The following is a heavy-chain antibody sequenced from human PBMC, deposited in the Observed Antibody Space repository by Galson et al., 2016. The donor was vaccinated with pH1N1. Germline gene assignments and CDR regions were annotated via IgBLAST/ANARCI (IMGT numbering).Heavy chain of an antibody. Sequence: LRLSCAVSGYMFSSYGMHWVRQAPGKGLEWVAFTRYDGGEKYYADSVKGRFTISRDNSMSTLYVQMDSLRAEDTAVYYCAGSSPYFYYHMGVWGKGTTVTVSS. D-gene: IGHD6-25*01. CDR1: GYMFSSYG. CDR2: TRYDGGEK. J-gene: IGHJ6*03. CDR3: AGSSPYFYYHMGV. V-gene: IGHV3-30*02.